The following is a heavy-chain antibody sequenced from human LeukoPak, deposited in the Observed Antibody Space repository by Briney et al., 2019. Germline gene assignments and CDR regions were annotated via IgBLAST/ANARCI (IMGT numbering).Heavy chain of an antibody. CDR2: IYSGGST. Sequence: GGSLRLSCAASGFTVSSNYMSWVRQAPGEGLEWVSVIYSGGSTYYADSVKGRFTISRDNSKNTLYLQMNSLRAEDTAVYYCARERHCSSTSCYSQIDYWGQGTLVTVSS. D-gene: IGHD2-2*01. J-gene: IGHJ4*02. CDR1: GFTVSSNY. CDR3: ARERHCSSTSCYSQIDY. V-gene: IGHV3-53*01.